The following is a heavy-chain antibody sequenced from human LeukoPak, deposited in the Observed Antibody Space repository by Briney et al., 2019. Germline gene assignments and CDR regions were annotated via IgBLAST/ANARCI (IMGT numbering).Heavy chain of an antibody. CDR2: IHYSGST. J-gene: IGHJ5*02. D-gene: IGHD4-17*01. V-gene: IGHV4-61*01. Sequence: KPPETLSLTCTVSGGAVSSGSYYWSWIRQPPGQGLEWIGYIHYSGSTKYNPSLKSRVTMSVDTSKNQFSLKVTSVTAADMAIYYCTRTNYGDYNWFDPWGQGTLVTVSS. CDR3: TRTNYGDYNWFDP. CDR1: GGAVSSGSYY.